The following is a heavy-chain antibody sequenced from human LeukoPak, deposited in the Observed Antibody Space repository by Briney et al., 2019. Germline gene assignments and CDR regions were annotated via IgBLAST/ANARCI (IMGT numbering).Heavy chain of an antibody. D-gene: IGHD3-10*01. CDR2: IKQDGSAK. CDR3: ARGGLSRAFDY. V-gene: IGHV3-7*01. J-gene: IGHJ4*02. Sequence: GGSLRLSCAASEFTFSSYWWRWVRQAPGKGREGVASIKQDGSAKYYVDSVKGRFTISRDNAKNSLYLQMNSLRAEDTAVYYCARGGLSRAFDYWGQGSLVTVSS. CDR1: EFTFSSYW.